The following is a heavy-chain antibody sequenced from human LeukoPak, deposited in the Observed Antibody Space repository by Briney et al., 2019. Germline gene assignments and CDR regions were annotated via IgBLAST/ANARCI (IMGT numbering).Heavy chain of an antibody. J-gene: IGHJ4*02. CDR3: ARDQEGFDY. CDR2: IYPRDGST. CDR1: GYTFTSNY. Sequence: ASEKVSCKASGYTFTSNYIHWVRQAPGQGLEWMGMIYPRDGSTSYAQKFQGRVTVTGDTSTSTVHMELSGLRTEDTAVYYCARDQEGFDYWGQGTLVTVSS. V-gene: IGHV1-46*01.